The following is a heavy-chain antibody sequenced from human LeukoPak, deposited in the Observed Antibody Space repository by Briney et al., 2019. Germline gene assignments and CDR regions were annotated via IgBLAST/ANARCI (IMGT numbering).Heavy chain of an antibody. V-gene: IGHV3-48*02. Sequence: GGSLRLSCAASGFTFSDYSMNWVRQAPGKGLEWVSYISSSSSTVYYADSVKGRFTISRDNAKNSLYLQMNSLRDEDTAVYYCARVINEYFDWLSTLGYYYYGMDVWGQGTTVTVSS. CDR1: GFTFSDYS. CDR3: ARVINEYFDWLSTLGYYYYGMDV. J-gene: IGHJ6*02. D-gene: IGHD3-9*01. CDR2: ISSSSSTV.